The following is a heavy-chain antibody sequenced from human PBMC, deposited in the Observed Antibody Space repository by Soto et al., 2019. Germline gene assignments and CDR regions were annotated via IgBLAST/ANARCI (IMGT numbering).Heavy chain of an antibody. V-gene: IGHV3-7*01. CDR2: IKQDGSEK. CDR1: GFTFSSYW. CDR3: ARDSRDGYDYDYFDY. J-gene: IGHJ4*02. D-gene: IGHD5-12*01. Sequence: EVQLVESGGGLVQPGGSLRLSCAASGFTFSSYWMSWVRQAPGKGLEWGANIKQDGSEKYYVDSVKGRFTISRDNAKNSLYLQMNSLRAEDTAVYYCARDSRDGYDYDYFDYWGQGTLVTVSS.